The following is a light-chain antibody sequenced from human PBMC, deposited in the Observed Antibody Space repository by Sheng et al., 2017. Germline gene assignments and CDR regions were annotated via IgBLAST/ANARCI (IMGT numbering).Light chain of an antibody. V-gene: IGKV3-11*01. CDR1: VNVTKF. CDR2: DAS. J-gene: IGKJ3*01. Sequence: EIVLTQSPASLSLSPGERATLSCRASVNVTKFLAWYQQKPGQAPSLLIYDASNRATGVPPRFSGAGSGPDYTLTISSLEPEDFAVYYCQHRRAFGPGTKVDIK. CDR3: QHRRA.